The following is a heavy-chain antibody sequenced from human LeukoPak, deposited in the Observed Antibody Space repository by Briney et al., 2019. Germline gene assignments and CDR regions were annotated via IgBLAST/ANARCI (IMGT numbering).Heavy chain of an antibody. CDR2: ISRSGSTK. CDR3: ARVSSSWTYYYYYYMDV. V-gene: IGHV3-11*01. D-gene: IGHD6-13*01. CDR1: GFTFSDYN. J-gene: IGHJ6*03. Sequence: PGGSLRLSCAASGFTFSDYNMRWIRQAPGKGLEWVSSISRSGSTKYYADSVKGRFTISRDNAKNSLFLQMNSLRAEDTAVYYCARVSSSWTYYYYYYMDVWGKGTTVTISS.